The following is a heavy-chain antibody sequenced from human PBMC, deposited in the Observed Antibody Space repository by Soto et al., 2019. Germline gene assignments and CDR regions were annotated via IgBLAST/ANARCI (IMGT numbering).Heavy chain of an antibody. J-gene: IGHJ6*02. CDR3: ARHDSSSSGYFYFAMDV. D-gene: IGHD6-6*01. CDR1: EYNFTNYW. Sequence: GESLKISCKGSEYNFTNYWIACVRPMPGKGLEWMGIIYPGDSDTRYSPSFQGQVTLSVDKSISTAYLQWSSLKASDSAMYYCARHDSSSSGYFYFAMDVWGQGTTVTVSS. V-gene: IGHV5-51*01. CDR2: IYPGDSDT.